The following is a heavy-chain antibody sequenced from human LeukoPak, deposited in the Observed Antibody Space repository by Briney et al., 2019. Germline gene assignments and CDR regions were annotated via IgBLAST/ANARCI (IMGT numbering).Heavy chain of an antibody. J-gene: IGHJ4*02. CDR3: ARVIVVAGIPYFDY. Sequence: PSGTLSLTCAVSGGSISSTNWWSWVRQSPGKGLEWIGEIYHSGSTNYNPSLKSRVTISVDTSKNQFSLNLSSVTAADTAVYYCARVIVVAGIPYFDYWGQGTLVTVSS. CDR1: GGSISSTNW. CDR2: IYHSGST. V-gene: IGHV4-4*02. D-gene: IGHD6-19*01.